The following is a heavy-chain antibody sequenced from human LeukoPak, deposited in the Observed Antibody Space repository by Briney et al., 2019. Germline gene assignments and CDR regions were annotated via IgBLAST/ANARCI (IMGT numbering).Heavy chain of an antibody. D-gene: IGHD2-2*03. V-gene: IGHV4-30-2*01. CDR1: GGYISSGGYY. Sequence: PSETLSLTCTVSGGYISSGGYYWSWIRQPPGKGLEWIGYIYHSGSTYYNPSLKSRVTISVDRSKNQFSLKLSSVTAADTAVYYCASLGYCSSTSCYDYWGQGTLVTVSS. CDR3: ASLGYCSSTSCYDY. J-gene: IGHJ4*02. CDR2: IYHSGST.